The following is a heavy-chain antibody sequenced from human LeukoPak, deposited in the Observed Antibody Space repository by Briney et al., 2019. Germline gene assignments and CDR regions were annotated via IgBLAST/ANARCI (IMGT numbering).Heavy chain of an antibody. J-gene: IGHJ4*02. CDR1: GFTFSSYG. V-gene: IGHV3-30*18. CDR3: AKDGDGYDSQGGPNFDY. D-gene: IGHD5-12*01. CDR2: ISYDGSNK. Sequence: PGRSLRLSCAASGFTFSSYGMHGVRQAPGKGREWVAVISYDGSNKYYADSVKGRFTISRDNSKNTLHLQMNSLRAEDTAVYYCAKDGDGYDSQGGPNFDYWGQGTLVTVSS.